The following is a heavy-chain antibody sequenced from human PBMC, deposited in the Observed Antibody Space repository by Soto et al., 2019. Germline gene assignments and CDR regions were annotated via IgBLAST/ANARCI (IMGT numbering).Heavy chain of an antibody. CDR2: IYHSGCT. D-gene: IGHD2-8*01. CDR3: ARVRGMVESGYYYYGMDV. Sequence: PSETLSLTCAVSVGSLSSINWWSWVRQPPGKGLEWIGEIYHSGCTNYNASLKSRVTISVDKSKNQFSMKLSSVTAADTAVYYCARVRGMVESGYYYYGMDVWGQGTTVTVSS. J-gene: IGHJ6*02. V-gene: IGHV4-4*02. CDR1: VGSLSSINW.